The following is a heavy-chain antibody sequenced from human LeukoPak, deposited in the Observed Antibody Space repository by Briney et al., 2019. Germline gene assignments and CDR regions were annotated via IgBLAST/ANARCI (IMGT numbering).Heavy chain of an antibody. Sequence: SETLSLTCSVSDDSIRNFFWSWIQQPAGKGLEWIGRIYTSGSTDHNPSLRSRVTMSVDTSRNQFSLKLTSVTAADTAVYYCARESKSYDGSGFYHDYWGQGTLVAVSS. CDR1: DDSIRNFF. J-gene: IGHJ4*02. D-gene: IGHD3-22*01. V-gene: IGHV4-4*07. CDR3: ARESKSYDGSGFYHDY. CDR2: IYTSGST.